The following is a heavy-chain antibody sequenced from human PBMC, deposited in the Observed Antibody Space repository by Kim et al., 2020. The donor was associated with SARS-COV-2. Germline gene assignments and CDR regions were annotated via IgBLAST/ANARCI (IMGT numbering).Heavy chain of an antibody. CDR2: FDPDDGET. CDR1: GYTFTELS. J-gene: IGHJ4*02. CDR3: ATLDRSIYYKEYYFDY. V-gene: IGHV1-24*01. Sequence: ASVKVSCKVSGYTFTELSMHWVRQAPGKGLEWVGCFDPDDGETIYAQKFQGRVTMTEDTSTDTVYMELSSLRSEDTAVYYCATLDRSIYYKEYYFDYGGKGNLVTVST. D-gene: IGHD3-22*01.